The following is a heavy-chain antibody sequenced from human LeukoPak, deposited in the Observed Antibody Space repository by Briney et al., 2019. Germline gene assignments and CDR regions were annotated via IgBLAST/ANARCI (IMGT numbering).Heavy chain of an antibody. CDR2: IYSGGNT. D-gene: IGHD6-6*01. J-gene: IGHJ5*02. V-gene: IGHV3-66*01. CDR1: GFTVTGNY. Sequence: GGSLRLSCAASGFTVTGNYMSWVRQAPGKGLEWVSIIYSGGNTYYAASVKGRFTISRDTSKNTVYLQMNSLRAEDTAIYYCARGGIAAPLRGPWGQGTLVTVSS. CDR3: ARGGIAAPLRGP.